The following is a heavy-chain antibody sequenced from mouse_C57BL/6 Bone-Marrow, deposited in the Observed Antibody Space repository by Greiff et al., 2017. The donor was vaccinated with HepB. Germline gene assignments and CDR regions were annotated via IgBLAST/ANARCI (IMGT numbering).Heavy chain of an antibody. CDR2: IHPNSGST. CDR1: GYTFTSYW. CDR3: ANDGPAWFAY. J-gene: IGHJ3*01. V-gene: IGHV1-64*01. D-gene: IGHD2-3*01. Sequence: QVQLQQPGAELVKPGASVKLSCTASGYTFTSYWMHWVKQRPGQGLEWIGMIHPNSGSTNYTEKFKSKATLTVDKSSSTAYMQLSSLTSEDSAVYYCANDGPAWFAYWGQGTLVTVSA.